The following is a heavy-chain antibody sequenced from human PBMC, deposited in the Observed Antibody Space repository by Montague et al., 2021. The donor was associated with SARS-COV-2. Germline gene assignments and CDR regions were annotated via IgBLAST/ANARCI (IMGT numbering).Heavy chain of an antibody. J-gene: IGHJ5*02. D-gene: IGHD3-22*01. CDR2: IYYSGST. Sequence: SETLSLTCTVSGGSISSSSYYWGWIRQPPGQGLEWIGSIYYSGSTYSNPSLKSRVTISVDTSKNQFSLKLSSVTAADTAVYYCARGVTMMVVVMRYNLFDPWGQGTLVTVSS. CDR1: GGSISSSSYY. V-gene: IGHV4-39*01. CDR3: ARGVTMMVVVMRYNLFDP.